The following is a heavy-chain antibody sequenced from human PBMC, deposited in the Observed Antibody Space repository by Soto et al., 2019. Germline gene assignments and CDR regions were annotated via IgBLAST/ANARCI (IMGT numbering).Heavy chain of an antibody. CDR3: AKDGPPYYYGSGITYFDY. CDR1: GFTFSSYA. V-gene: IGHV3-23*01. CDR2: ISGSGGST. J-gene: IGHJ4*02. D-gene: IGHD3-10*01. Sequence: PGGSLRLSCAASGFTFSSYAMSWVRQAPGKGLEWVSAISGSGGSTYYADSVKGRFTTSRDNSKNTLYLQMNSLRAEDTAVYYCAKDGPPYYYGSGITYFDYWGQGTLVTVSS.